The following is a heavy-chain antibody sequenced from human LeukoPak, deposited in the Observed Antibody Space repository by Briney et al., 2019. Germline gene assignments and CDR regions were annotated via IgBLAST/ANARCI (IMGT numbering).Heavy chain of an antibody. V-gene: IGHV3-23*01. D-gene: IGHD6-19*01. Sequence: PGGSLRLSCAASGFTFSSYGMHWVRQAPGKGLEWVSAITSGGRTYDADSVKGRFTISRDNSKNTLFLQMNSLRAEDTAVYYCAASGIAVVLFDYWGQGTLVTVSS. J-gene: IGHJ4*02. CDR1: GFTFSSYG. CDR2: ITSGGRT. CDR3: AASGIAVVLFDY.